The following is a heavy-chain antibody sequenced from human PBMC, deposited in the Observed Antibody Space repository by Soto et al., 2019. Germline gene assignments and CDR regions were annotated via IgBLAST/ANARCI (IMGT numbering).Heavy chain of an antibody. V-gene: IGHV3-15*01. J-gene: IGHJ4*02. Sequence: GGSLRLSCAVSGFTFSIAWMSWVRQAPGKGLEWVGRIKSKPDGGATDYAAPVKGRFSISRDDSRNTLYLQLNSLKTEDTAVYYCTTESPYGDFLFDFWGQGTPVTVSS. D-gene: IGHD4-17*01. CDR2: IKSKPDGGAT. CDR1: GFTFSIAW. CDR3: TTESPYGDFLFDF.